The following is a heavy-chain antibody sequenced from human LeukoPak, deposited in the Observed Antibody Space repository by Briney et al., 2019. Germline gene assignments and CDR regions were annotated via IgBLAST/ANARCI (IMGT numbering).Heavy chain of an antibody. CDR1: GLTFDDYG. D-gene: IGHD1-26*01. CDR3: AAVGSSNHYYYIDV. J-gene: IGHJ6*03. V-gene: IGHV3-20*01. Sequence: GGSLRLSCEASGLTFDDYGMAWVRQAPGKGLEWVASINWSGGKTGYADSVRGRFSISRDNAKNSLYLQMNSLRAEDTAFYHCAAVGSSNHYYYIDVWGKGTTVTVS. CDR2: INWSGGKT.